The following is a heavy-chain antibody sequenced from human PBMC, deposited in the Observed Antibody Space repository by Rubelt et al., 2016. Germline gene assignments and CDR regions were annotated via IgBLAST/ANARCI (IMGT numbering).Heavy chain of an antibody. V-gene: IGHV4-59*01. D-gene: IGHD4-17*01. CDR1: GGSISSYY. CDR2: IYYSGGT. CDR3: ARGGTTNWFDP. Sequence: QVQLQESGPGLVKPSETLSLTCTVSGGSISSYYWSWIRQPPGKGLEWLGYIYYSGGTSYNPSLKSRVTLSVDTSKNQFSLKLTAVTAADTAVYYCARGGTTNWFDPWGQGTLVTVSS. J-gene: IGHJ5*02.